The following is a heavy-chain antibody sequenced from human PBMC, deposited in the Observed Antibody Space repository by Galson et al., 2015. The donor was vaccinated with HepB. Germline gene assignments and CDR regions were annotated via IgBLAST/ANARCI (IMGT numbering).Heavy chain of an antibody. Sequence: SLRLSCAASGFTFSGSAMHWVRQASGKGLEWVGRIRSKANSYATAYAASVKGRFTISRDDSKNTAYLQMNSLKTEDTAVYYCTTQEGTTVTLKQHWGQGTLVTVSS. CDR1: GFTFSGSA. CDR2: IRSKANSYAT. V-gene: IGHV3-73*01. CDR3: TTQEGTTVTLKQH. D-gene: IGHD4-17*01. J-gene: IGHJ1*01.